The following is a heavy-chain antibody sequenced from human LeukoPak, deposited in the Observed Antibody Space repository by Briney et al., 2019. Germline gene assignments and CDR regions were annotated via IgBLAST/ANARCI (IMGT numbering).Heavy chain of an antibody. CDR3: ASIVVVTAILH. CDR2: IYYSGST. D-gene: IGHD2-21*02. Sequence: PSETLSLTCAVYGGSFSGYYWSWIRQPPGKGLEWIGSIYYSGSTYYNPSLKSRVTISVDTSKNQFSLKLSSVTAADTAVYYCASIVVVTAILHWGQGTLVTVSS. J-gene: IGHJ1*01. V-gene: IGHV4-34*01. CDR1: GGSFSGYY.